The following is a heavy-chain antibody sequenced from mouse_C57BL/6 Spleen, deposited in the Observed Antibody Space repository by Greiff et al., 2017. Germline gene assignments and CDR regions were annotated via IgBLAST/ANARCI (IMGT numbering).Heavy chain of an antibody. CDR2: IHPTRGST. V-gene: IGHV1-64*01. CDR1: GYTFTSYW. CDR3: ARSGDYGNYGAY. D-gene: IGHD2-1*01. J-gene: IGHJ3*01. Sequence: VQLQQPGAELVKPGASVKLSCKASGYTFTSYWLHWVKQMPGQGLEWIGMIHPTRGSTNYNEKLKSNATLTVDKSSSTAYMQLSSLTSEDSAVYYCARSGDYGNYGAYWGQVTLVTVSA.